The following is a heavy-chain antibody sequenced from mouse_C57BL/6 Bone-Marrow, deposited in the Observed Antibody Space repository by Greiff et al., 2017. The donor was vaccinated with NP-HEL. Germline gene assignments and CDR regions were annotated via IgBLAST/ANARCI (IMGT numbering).Heavy chain of an antibody. Sequence: EVQVVESGGGLVKPGGSLKLSCAASGFTFSSYAMSWVRQTPEKRLEWVATISDGGSYTYYPDNVKGRFTISRDNAKNNLYLQMSHLKSEDTAMYYCARVPYYGSSYWYFDVWGTGTTVTVSS. V-gene: IGHV5-4*01. CDR2: ISDGGSYT. CDR1: GFTFSSYA. J-gene: IGHJ1*03. CDR3: ARVPYYGSSYWYFDV. D-gene: IGHD1-1*01.